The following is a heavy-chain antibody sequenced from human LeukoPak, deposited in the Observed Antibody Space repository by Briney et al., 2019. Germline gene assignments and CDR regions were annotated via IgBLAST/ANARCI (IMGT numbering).Heavy chain of an antibody. CDR3: ARAPEDYNGSASYSYRFDY. CDR1: GGSISSYY. J-gene: IGHJ4*02. CDR2: IYSRGST. Sequence: SETLSLTCTVSGGSISSYYWSWIRQPPGKGLEWIGNIYSRGSTNYNPSLKSRVTISVDTSKNQFSLKLTSVTAADTAVYYCARAPEDYNGSASYSYRFDYWGQGTLVAVSS. D-gene: IGHD3-10*01. V-gene: IGHV4-59*01.